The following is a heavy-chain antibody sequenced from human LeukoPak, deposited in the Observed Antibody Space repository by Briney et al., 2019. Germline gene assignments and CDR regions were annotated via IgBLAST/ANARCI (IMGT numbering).Heavy chain of an antibody. D-gene: IGHD3-3*01. CDR1: GGSISSGGYY. V-gene: IGHV4-31*03. Sequence: SKALSLTCTVSGGSISSGGYYWSWIRQHPGKGLEWIGYIYYSGSTYYNPSLKSRVTISVDTSKNQFSLKLSSATAADTAVYYCARDEEGVVTWGQGTLVTVSS. CDR2: IYYSGST. J-gene: IGHJ5*02. CDR3: ARDEEGVVT.